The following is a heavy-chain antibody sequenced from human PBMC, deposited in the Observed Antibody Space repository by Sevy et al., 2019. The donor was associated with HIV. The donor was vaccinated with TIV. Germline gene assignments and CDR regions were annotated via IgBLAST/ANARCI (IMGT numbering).Heavy chain of an antibody. CDR1: GGSFSGYY. CDR3: ATRRGHLSFDY. V-gene: IGHV4-34*01. CDR2: INHSGST. J-gene: IGHJ4*02. Sequence: SETLSLTCVVYGGSFSGYYWSWIRQPPGKGLEWIGEINHSGSTNYNPSLKSRVTISADTSKNQFSLMLSSVTAADTAVYYCATRRGHLSFDYWGQGTLVTVSS.